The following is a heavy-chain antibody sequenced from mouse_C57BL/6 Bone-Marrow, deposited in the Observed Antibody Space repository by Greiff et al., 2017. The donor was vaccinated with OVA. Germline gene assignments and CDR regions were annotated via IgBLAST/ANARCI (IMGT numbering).Heavy chain of an antibody. D-gene: IGHD1-1*02. CDR1: GYTFTDYY. CDR2: INPYNGGT. J-gene: IGHJ3*01. Sequence: EVQLQQSGPVLVKPGASVKMSCKASGYTFTDYYMNWVKQSHGKSLEWIGVINPYNGGTSYNQKFKGKATLTVDKSSSTAYMELNSLTSEDSAVYYCAIWGGRFAYWWQGALVTVSA. CDR3: AIWGGRFAY. V-gene: IGHV1-19*01.